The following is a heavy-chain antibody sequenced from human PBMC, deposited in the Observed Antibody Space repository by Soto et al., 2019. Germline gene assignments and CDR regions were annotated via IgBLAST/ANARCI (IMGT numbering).Heavy chain of an antibody. D-gene: IGHD2-15*01. CDR2: IIPIFGTA. J-gene: IGHJ4*02. V-gene: IGHV1-69*01. Sequence: QVQLVQSGAEVKKPGSSVKVSCKASGGTFSSYAISWVRQAPGQGLEWMGGIIPIFGTANYAQKFQGRVTITADESTSTAYMELSSLRSEDTAVYYCARDVNGYCSGGSCYRTRSLDYWGQGTLVTVSA. CDR3: ARDVNGYCSGGSCYRTRSLDY. CDR1: GGTFSSYA.